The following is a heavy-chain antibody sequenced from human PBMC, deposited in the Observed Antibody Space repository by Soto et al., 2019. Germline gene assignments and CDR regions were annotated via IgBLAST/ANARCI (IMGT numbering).Heavy chain of an antibody. V-gene: IGHV4-61*01. CDR1: GGSVSSGSYY. J-gene: IGHJ4*02. CDR3: ARGRGNYRAPYYFEY. CDR2: IYYSGST. Sequence: PSETLSLTCTVSGGSVSSGSYYWSWIRQPPGKGLEWIGYIYYSGSTNYNPSLKSRVTISVDTSKNQFSLKLSSVTAADTAVYYCARGRGNYRAPYYFEYWGQGTLVTVSS. D-gene: IGHD3-10*01.